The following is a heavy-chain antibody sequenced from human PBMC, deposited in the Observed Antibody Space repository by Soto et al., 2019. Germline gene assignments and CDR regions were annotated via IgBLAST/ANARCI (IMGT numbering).Heavy chain of an antibody. D-gene: IGHD3-22*01. CDR3: ARVRLDRRYYDSSGYER. V-gene: IGHV4-30-4*01. J-gene: IGHJ4*02. Sequence: KTSETLSLTCTVSGGSISSGDYYWSWIRQPPGKGLEWIGYIYYSGSTYYNPSLKSRVTISVDTSKNQFSLKLSSVTAADTAVYYCARVRLDRRYYDSSGYERWGQGTLVTVSS. CDR1: GGSISSGDYY. CDR2: IYYSGST.